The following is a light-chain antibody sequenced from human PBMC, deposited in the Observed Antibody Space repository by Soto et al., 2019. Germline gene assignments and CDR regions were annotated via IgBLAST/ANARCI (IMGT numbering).Light chain of an antibody. J-gene: IGLJ3*02. Sequence: QSVLTQPASVSGSPGQSITISCTGTSSDVGGYNYVSWYQQHPGNAPKLMIYEVSHRPSGVSNRFSGSKSGNTASLTISGLQAEDEAHYYCSSYTNSRSRVFGGGTKVTVL. CDR1: SSDVGGYNY. CDR3: SSYTNSRSRV. V-gene: IGLV2-14*01. CDR2: EVS.